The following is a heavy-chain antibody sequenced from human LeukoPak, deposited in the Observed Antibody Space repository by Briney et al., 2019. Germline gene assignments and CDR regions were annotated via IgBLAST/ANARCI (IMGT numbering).Heavy chain of an antibody. J-gene: IGHJ5*02. V-gene: IGHV4-39*01. CDR1: GGSISSSSYY. Sequence: SETLSLTCTVSGGSISSSSYYWGWIRQPPGKGLEWIGSIYYSGSTYYNPSLKSRVTISVDTSKNQFSLKLSSVTAADTAVYYCARGLRYYDILTGYYNVIPIDPWGQGTLVTVSS. CDR3: ARGLRYYDILTGYYNVIPIDP. CDR2: IYYSGST. D-gene: IGHD3-9*01.